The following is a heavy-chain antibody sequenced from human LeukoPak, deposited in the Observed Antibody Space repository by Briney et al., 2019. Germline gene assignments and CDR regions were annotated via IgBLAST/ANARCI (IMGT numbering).Heavy chain of an antibody. CDR2: IKRDGSEK. D-gene: IGHD3-3*01. J-gene: IGHJ6*03. V-gene: IGHV3-7*03. Sequence: PGGSLRLSCAASGFTFSSYSMSWVRQAPGKGLEWVANIKRDGSEKNYVGSVKGRFTIARDNAKNSLSLQMNSLRVEDTALYYCARGGISIFGVVIYMDVWGKGTTVTVSS. CDR1: GFTFSSYS. CDR3: ARGGISIFGVVIYMDV.